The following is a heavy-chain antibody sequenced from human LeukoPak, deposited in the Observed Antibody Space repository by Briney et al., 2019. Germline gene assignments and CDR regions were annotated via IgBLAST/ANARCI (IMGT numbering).Heavy chain of an antibody. CDR3: ARDEDSSGWYGQHYIDY. CDR2: INPSGGST. J-gene: IGHJ4*02. Sequence: ASVKVSCKASGYTFTSYYMHWVRQAPGQGLEWMGIINPSGGSTSYAQKFQGRVTMTRDTSTSTVYMELSSLRSEDTAVYYCARDEDSSGWYGQHYIDYWGQGTLVTVSS. CDR1: GYTFTSYY. D-gene: IGHD6-19*01. V-gene: IGHV1-46*01.